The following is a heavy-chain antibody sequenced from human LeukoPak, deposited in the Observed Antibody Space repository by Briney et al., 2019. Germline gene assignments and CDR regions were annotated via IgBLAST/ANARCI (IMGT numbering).Heavy chain of an antibody. J-gene: IGHJ6*02. CDR3: ARHDYDSRGYYYGMDV. CDR1: GGSISSYY. Sequence: PSETLSLTCTVSGGSISSYYWNWIRQPPGKGLEWIGYIYYSGSTNYNPSLKSRVTISIDTSKNQFSLRLSSVTAADAAVYYCARHDYDSRGYYYGMDVWGQGTTVTVSS. V-gene: IGHV4-59*01. D-gene: IGHD3-22*01. CDR2: IYYSGST.